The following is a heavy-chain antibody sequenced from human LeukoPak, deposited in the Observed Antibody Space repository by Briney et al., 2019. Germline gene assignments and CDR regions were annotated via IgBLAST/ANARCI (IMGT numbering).Heavy chain of an antibody. V-gene: IGHV4-34*01. CDR3: ATQGRGVAGNWFDP. CDR2: INHSGST. D-gene: IGHD6-19*01. Sequence: PSETLSLTCAVYGGSFSGYYWSWIRQPPGKGLEWIGEINHSGSTNYNPSLKSRVTISVDTSKNQFSLKLSSVTAADTAVYYCATQGRGVAGNWFDPWGQGTLVTVSS. J-gene: IGHJ5*02. CDR1: GGSFSGYY.